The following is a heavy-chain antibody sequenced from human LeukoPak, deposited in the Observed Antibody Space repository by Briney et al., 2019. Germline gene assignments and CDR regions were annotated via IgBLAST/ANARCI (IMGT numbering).Heavy chain of an antibody. CDR1: GFTFSSYW. J-gene: IGHJ4*02. V-gene: IGHV3-74*01. CDR3: ASGYSSDYGGNTY. CDR2: INSDGSST. D-gene: IGHD4-23*01. Sequence: GGSLSLSCAASGFTFSSYWMHWVRQAPGKGLVWVSRINSDGSSTSYADSVKGRFTISRDNAKNTLYLQMNSLRVEDTAVYYCASGYSSDYGGNTYWGQGTLVTVSS.